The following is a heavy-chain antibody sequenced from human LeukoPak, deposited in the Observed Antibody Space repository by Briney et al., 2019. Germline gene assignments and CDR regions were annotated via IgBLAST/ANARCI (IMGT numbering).Heavy chain of an antibody. J-gene: IGHJ6*03. CDR1: GYSFISYD. V-gene: IGHV1-8*03. CDR3: ARGGTYYSSGHPYYMDV. CDR2: MNPNSGNT. D-gene: IGHD3-22*01. Sequence: ASVKVSCKASGYSFISYDINWVRQATGQGLEWMGWMNPNSGNTGYAQKFQGRVTITRNTSISTAYMELSSLRSEDTAVYYCARGGTYYSSGHPYYMDVWGKGTTVTVSS.